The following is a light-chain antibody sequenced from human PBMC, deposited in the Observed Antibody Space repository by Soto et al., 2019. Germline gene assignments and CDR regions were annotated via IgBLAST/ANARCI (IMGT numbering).Light chain of an antibody. CDR3: RSYTSSSTPVYV. CDR2: EGC. CDR1: SSDVGSYNL. Sequence: QSVLTQPASVSGSSGQSITISCTGTSSDVGSYNLVSWYQQHPGKDPKIMIYEGCKRPSGVSNRFTGSKSGNTASLTISGLQAKDEADYYCRSYTSSSTPVYVFGSGTKVTVL. V-gene: IGLV2-14*02. J-gene: IGLJ1*01.